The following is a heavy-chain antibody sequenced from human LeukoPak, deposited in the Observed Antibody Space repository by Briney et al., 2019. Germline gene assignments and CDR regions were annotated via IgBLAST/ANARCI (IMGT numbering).Heavy chain of an antibody. V-gene: IGHV3-66*02. Sequence: GGSLTLSCAASGFTVSSNYMNWVRQSPGKELEWVSDNYSGGNKYYADSVKGRFTISRDNSKNTLYLQMNSLRAEDTDVYYCARRSPYSSSTKGFDYWGQGTMVTVSS. CDR3: ARRSPYSSSTKGFDY. D-gene: IGHD6-6*01. CDR2: NYSGGNK. J-gene: IGHJ4*02. CDR1: GFTVSSNY.